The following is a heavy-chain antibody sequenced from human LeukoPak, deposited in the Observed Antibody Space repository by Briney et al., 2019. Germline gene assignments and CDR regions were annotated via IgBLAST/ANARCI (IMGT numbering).Heavy chain of an antibody. Sequence: GGSLRLSCVGSGFRFSSFAMSWVRQAPGKGLEWVSTVSGGGAYTYYADSVKGRFTVSRDDSKSMHFLQMNSLRPEDTALYFCAKRITVSAGYYLDSWGQGTLVTVSS. CDR3: AKRITVSAGYYLDS. CDR2: VSGGGAYT. CDR1: GFRFSSFA. J-gene: IGHJ4*02. D-gene: IGHD2-8*01. V-gene: IGHV3-23*01.